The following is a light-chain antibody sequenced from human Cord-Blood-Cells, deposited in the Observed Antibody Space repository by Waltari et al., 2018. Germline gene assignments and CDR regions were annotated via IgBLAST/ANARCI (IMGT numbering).Light chain of an antibody. CDR2: EGS. Sequence: QSALPPPAPVSGSPAQPLPISCTGTSSGAGSYNLVSWYQQHPGKAPKLMLYEGSKRPSGVSNRFSGSKSGNTASLTISGLQAEDEADYYCCSYAGSSTLVFGGGTKLTVL. CDR1: SSGAGSYNL. J-gene: IGLJ3*02. CDR3: CSYAGSSTLV. V-gene: IGLV2-23*01.